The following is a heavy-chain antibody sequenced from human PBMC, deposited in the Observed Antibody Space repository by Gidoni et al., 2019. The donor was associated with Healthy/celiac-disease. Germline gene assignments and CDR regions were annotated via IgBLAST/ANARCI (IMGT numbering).Heavy chain of an antibody. Sequence: SLTCTVSGGSVSSGSYYWSWIRQLPGKGLEWIGYIYYSGSTNYNPSLKSRVTISVDTSKNQFSLKLSSVTAADTAVYYCASRISGSYGVLNPWGQGTLVTVSS. V-gene: IGHV4-61*01. J-gene: IGHJ5*02. CDR1: GGSVSSGSYY. CDR3: ASRISGSYGVLNP. CDR2: IYYSGST. D-gene: IGHD1-26*01.